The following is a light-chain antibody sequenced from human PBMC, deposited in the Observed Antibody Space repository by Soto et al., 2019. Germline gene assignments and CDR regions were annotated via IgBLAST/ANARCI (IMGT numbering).Light chain of an antibody. V-gene: IGKV3-15*01. Sequence: EIVLTQSPATLSVSLGDRVTLSCRASQTVSTNLAWYQHKPGQAPRLLIYDTSNRGAGIPARFSGSGSGTEFTLTISSLQSEDFAVYYCQQYGDWPLTFGGGTKVDIK. J-gene: IGKJ4*01. CDR1: QTVSTN. CDR3: QQYGDWPLT. CDR2: DTS.